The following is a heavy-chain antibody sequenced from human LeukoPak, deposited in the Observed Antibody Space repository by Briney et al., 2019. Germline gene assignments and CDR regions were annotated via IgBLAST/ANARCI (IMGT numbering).Heavy chain of an antibody. CDR1: GGSISSSSYY. V-gene: IGHV4-39*01. Sequence: SETLSLTCTVSGGSISSSSYYWGWIRQPPGKGLEWIGSIYYSGSTYYNPSLKSRVTISVDTSKNQFSLKLSSVTAADTAVYCCARHGSWPIDYMDVWGKGTTVTVSS. CDR3: ARHGSWPIDYMDV. D-gene: IGHD6-13*01. CDR2: IYYSGST. J-gene: IGHJ6*03.